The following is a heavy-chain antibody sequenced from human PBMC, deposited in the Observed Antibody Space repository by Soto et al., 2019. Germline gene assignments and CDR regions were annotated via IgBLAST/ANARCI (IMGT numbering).Heavy chain of an antibody. CDR2: IYYSGST. D-gene: IGHD2-15*01. CDR3: ARDRGGLALD. CDR1: GGSSSSGGYY. J-gene: IGHJ4*02. V-gene: IGHV4-31*03. Sequence: TLSRTGTVSGGSSSSGGYYWSWIRQHPGKGLEWIGYIYYSGSTYYNPSLKSRVTISVDTSKNQFSLKLSSVTAADTAVYYCARDRGGLALDWGQGTLVTVSS.